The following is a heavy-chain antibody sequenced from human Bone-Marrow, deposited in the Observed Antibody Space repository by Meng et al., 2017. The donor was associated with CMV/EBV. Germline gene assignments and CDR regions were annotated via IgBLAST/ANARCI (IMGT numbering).Heavy chain of an antibody. CDR1: GGSFSGYY. V-gene: IGHV4-34*01. CDR2: INHSGST. CDR3: ARGSRTTVTE. D-gene: IGHD4-11*01. Sequence: GSLRLSCAVYGGSFSGYYWSWIRQPPGKGLEWIGEINHSGSTNYNPSLKSRVTISVDTSKNQFSLKLSSVTAADTAVYYCARGSRTTVTEWGEGTRVTVSS. J-gene: IGHJ4*02.